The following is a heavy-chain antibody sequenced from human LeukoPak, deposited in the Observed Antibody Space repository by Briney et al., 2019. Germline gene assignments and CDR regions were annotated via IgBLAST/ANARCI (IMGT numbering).Heavy chain of an antibody. CDR3: AREDYGENFDY. CDR2: ISYDGSNK. Sequence: GGSLRLSCAASGFTFSSYAMHWVRQALGKGLEWVAVISYDGSNKYYADSVKGRFTISRDNSKNTLYLQMNSLRAEDTAVYYCAREDYGENFDYWGQGTLVTVSS. V-gene: IGHV3-30*04. D-gene: IGHD4-17*01. J-gene: IGHJ4*02. CDR1: GFTFSSYA.